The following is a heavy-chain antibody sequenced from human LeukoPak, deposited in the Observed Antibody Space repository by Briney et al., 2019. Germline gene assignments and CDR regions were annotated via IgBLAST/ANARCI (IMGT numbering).Heavy chain of an antibody. J-gene: IGHJ4*02. CDR2: IHYSGST. CDR3: ARHGRGNVSPILN. V-gene: IGHV4-39*01. D-gene: IGHD1-26*01. CDR1: GDSISSSGYY. Sequence: SETLSLTCTVSGDSISSSGYYWGWIRQPPGKGLEWIGSIHYSGSTYYNPSFKSLISVDTSKNQFSLKLTSVTAADTAVYYCARHGRGNVSPILNWGQGTLVTVSS.